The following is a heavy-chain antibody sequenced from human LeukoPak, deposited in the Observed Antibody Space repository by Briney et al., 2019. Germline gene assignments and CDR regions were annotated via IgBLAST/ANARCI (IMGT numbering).Heavy chain of an antibody. CDR2: ISGSGGST. CDR3: AKDLRSPIGYCSSTSCREDY. Sequence: PGGSLRLSCAASGFTFSSYAMSWVRQAPGKGLEWVSAISGSGGSTYYADSVKGRFTISRDNSKNTLYLQMISLRAEDTAVYYCAKDLRSPIGYCSSTSCREDYWGQGTLVTVSS. CDR1: GFTFSSYA. D-gene: IGHD2-2*01. J-gene: IGHJ4*02. V-gene: IGHV3-23*01.